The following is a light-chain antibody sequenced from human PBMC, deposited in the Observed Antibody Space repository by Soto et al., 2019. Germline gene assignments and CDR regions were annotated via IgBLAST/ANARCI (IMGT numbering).Light chain of an antibody. CDR1: QSVSTN. J-gene: IGKJ5*01. Sequence: EVVLTQSPGTLSLSPGERATLSCRASQSVSTNYLAWYQQKPGQAPRLLIYGASIRATGIPDRFSGSGSGTEFTLTISSLQSEDFAVYFCHQYNNWPRTFGQGTRLEIK. CDR2: GAS. V-gene: IGKV3D-15*01. CDR3: HQYNNWPRT.